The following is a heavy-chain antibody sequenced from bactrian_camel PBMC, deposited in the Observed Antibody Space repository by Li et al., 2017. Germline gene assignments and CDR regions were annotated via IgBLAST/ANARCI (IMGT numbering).Heavy chain of an antibody. Sequence: DVQLVESGGGLVQPGGSLMLSCAASGFIFSAHAVSWVRQAPGKEREGVATIGSDGNTVYADSVKGRFTISRDNAKNTLYLQMNSLKPEDTAMYYCAVRSTRFCATSPAQFNYWGQGTQVTVS. CDR1: GFIFSAHA. V-gene: IGHV3S67*01. CDR3: AVRSTRFCATSPAQFNY. J-gene: IGHJ4*01. CDR2: IGSDGNT. D-gene: IGHD3*01.